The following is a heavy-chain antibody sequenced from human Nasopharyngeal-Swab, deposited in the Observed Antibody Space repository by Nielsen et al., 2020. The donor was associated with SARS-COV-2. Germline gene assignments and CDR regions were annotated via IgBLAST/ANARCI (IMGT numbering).Heavy chain of an antibody. D-gene: IGHD5-18*01. Sequence: ASVKVSCKASGYTFTSYAMNWVRQAPGQGLEWMGWINTNTGNPTYAQGFTGRFVFSLDPSVSTAYLQISSLKAEDTAVYYCARDYVEVVVVDTAMVTDDAFDIWGQGTMVTVSS. CDR1: GYTFTSYA. J-gene: IGHJ3*02. CDR2: INTNTGNP. CDR3: ARDYVEVVVVDTAMVTDDAFDI. V-gene: IGHV7-4-1*02.